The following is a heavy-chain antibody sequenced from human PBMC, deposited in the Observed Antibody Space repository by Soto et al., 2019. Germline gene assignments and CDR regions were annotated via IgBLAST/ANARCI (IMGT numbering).Heavy chain of an antibody. CDR3: ARRSSGWYFDY. J-gene: IGHJ4*02. Sequence: EVPLLESGGGLVQPGGSLRLSCAASGFTFSSYAMSWVRQAPGKGLEWVSVISGSGGSTYYADSVKGRFTISRDNSKNTLYVQMNSLRAEDTAVYYCARRSSGWYFDYWGQGTLVTVSS. D-gene: IGHD6-19*01. CDR1: GFTFSSYA. CDR2: ISGSGGST. V-gene: IGHV3-23*01.